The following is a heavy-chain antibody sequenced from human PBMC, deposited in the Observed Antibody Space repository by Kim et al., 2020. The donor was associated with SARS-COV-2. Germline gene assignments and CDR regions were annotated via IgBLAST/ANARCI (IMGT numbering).Heavy chain of an antibody. CDR1: GGSFSGYY. Sequence: SETLSLTCAVYGGSFSGYYWSWIRQPPGKGLEWIGEINHSGSTNYNPSLKSRVTISVDTSKNQFSLKLSSVTAADTAVYYCARDYSGYDWILAPFGPPNWYFDLWGRGTLVTVSS. CDR2: INHSGST. V-gene: IGHV4-34*01. J-gene: IGHJ2*01. D-gene: IGHD5-12*01. CDR3: ARDYSGYDWILAPFGPPNWYFDL.